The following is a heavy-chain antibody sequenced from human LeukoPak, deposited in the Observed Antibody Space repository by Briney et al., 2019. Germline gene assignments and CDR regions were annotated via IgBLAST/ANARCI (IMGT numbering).Heavy chain of an antibody. V-gene: IGHV4-34*01. D-gene: IGHD3-22*01. CDR3: ARGRYYDSSGYYPKGTDY. CDR1: GGSFSGYY. Sequence: SETLSLTCAVYGGSFSGYYWSWIRQPPGKGLEWIGEINHSGSTNYNPSLKSRVTISVDTSKNQFSLKLSSGTAADTAVYYCARGRYYDSSGYYPKGTDYWGQGTLVTVSS. J-gene: IGHJ4*02. CDR2: INHSGST.